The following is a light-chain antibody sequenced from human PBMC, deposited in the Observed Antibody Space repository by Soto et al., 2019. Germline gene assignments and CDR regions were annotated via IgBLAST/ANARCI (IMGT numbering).Light chain of an antibody. Sequence: EIVMTQSPVTLSVSPGETANLSCRASQTVTSNLAWYQQKPGRSPRLLLSGASTRATGIPARFSGSGSGTEFTLTISRLQSEDLAVYYCQQYNDWPRTFGQGTRWIS. CDR1: QTVTSN. CDR3: QQYNDWPRT. J-gene: IGKJ1*01. CDR2: GAS. V-gene: IGKV3-15*01.